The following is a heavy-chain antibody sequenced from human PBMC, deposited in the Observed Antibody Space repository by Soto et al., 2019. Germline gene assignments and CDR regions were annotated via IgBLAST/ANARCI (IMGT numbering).Heavy chain of an antibody. CDR1: GGSISNYY. CDR2: IYYSGST. D-gene: IGHD3-16*01. V-gene: IGHV4-59*08. J-gene: IGHJ4*02. Sequence: QVQLQESGPGLVKPSETLSLTCTVSGGSISNYYWSWIRQPPGKVLEWIGYIYYSGSTNYNPSLKSRVTISVDTSKNQFSLKLSSVTAADTAVYYCARRWGTTFHYWGQGTLVTVSS. CDR3: ARRWGTTFHY.